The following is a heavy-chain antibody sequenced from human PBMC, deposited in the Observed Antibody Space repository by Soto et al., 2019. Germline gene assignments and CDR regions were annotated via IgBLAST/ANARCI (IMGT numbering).Heavy chain of an antibody. V-gene: IGHV5-51*01. Sequence: GESLKISCKGSGYSFTSYWIGWVRQMPGKGLEWMGIIYPGDSDTRYSPSFQGQVTISADKSISTAYLQWSSLKASDTAMYYCARSDYYDRSGSLYPSDYWGQGTLVTVSS. J-gene: IGHJ4*02. CDR1: GYSFTSYW. D-gene: IGHD3-22*01. CDR3: ARSDYYDRSGSLYPSDY. CDR2: IYPGDSDT.